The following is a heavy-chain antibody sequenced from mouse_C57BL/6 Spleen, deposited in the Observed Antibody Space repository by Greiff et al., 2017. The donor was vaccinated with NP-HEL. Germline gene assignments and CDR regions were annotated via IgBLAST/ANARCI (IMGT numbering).Heavy chain of an antibody. CDR1: GYTFTTYP. CDR3: ARGGRYYGSSYWYFDV. Sequence: VQVVESGAELVKPGASVKMSCKASGYTFTTYPIEWMKQNHGKSLEWIGNFHPYNDDTKYNEKFKGKATLTVEKSSSTVYLELSRLTSDDSAVYYCARGGRYYGSSYWYFDVWGTGTTVTVSS. V-gene: IGHV1-47*01. D-gene: IGHD1-1*01. J-gene: IGHJ1*03. CDR2: FHPYNDDT.